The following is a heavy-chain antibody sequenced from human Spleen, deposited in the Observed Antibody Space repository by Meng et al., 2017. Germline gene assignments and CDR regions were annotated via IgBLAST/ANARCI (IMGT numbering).Heavy chain of an antibody. D-gene: IGHD4-11*01. CDR1: GGCLSDYY. V-gene: IGHV4-34*01. CDR2: INHSGST. CDR3: ARGPTTMAHDFDY. J-gene: IGHJ4*02. Sequence: VQLQHLGVRPLKPSETLSLTCFVSGGCLSDYYWSWIRQPPGKGLEWIGEINHSGSTNYNPSLESRATISVDTSQNNLSLKLSSVTAADSAVYYCARGPTTMAHDFDYWGQGTLVTVSS.